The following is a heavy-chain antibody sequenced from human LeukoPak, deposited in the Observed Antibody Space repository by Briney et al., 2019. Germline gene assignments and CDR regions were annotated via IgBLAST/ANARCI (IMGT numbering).Heavy chain of an antibody. D-gene: IGHD6-13*01. CDR3: VRDSSWVFSGPPQ. Sequence: GGSLRLSCAASGFTVSSNYMSWVRQAPGKGLEWVSVIYSGGSTFYADSVKGRFTISRDNSKNTLYLQMNSLRVEDTAVYYCVRDSSWVFSGPPQWGQGTLVTVSS. CDR2: IYSGGST. V-gene: IGHV3-66*01. J-gene: IGHJ4*02. CDR1: GFTVSSNY.